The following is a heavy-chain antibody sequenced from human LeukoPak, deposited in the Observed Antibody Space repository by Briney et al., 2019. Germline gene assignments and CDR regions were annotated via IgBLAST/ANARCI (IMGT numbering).Heavy chain of an antibody. CDR3: ANLDPYCSGGRCP. Sequence: PGGSLRLSCAASGFTFSNYGMHWVRQAPGKGLEWVAFIRYDGSIKYYADSVRGRFTISRDNSKNTVYLQMNSLRPEDTAVYYCANLDPYCSGGRCPWGQGTLVSVSS. V-gene: IGHV3-30*02. CDR1: GFTFSNYG. J-gene: IGHJ5*02. D-gene: IGHD2-15*01. CDR2: IRYDGSIK.